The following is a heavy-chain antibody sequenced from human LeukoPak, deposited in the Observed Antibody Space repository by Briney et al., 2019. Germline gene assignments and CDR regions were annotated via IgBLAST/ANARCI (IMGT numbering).Heavy chain of an antibody. Sequence: ASVKVSCKASGGTFSSYAISWVRQAPGQGLEWMGWINPNSGDTNYAQKFQGRVTMTRDTSVSTAYMELSRLRSDDTAVYYCARVRYRLAETYIDYWGQGTLVTVSS. CDR3: ARVRYRLAETYIDY. D-gene: IGHD3-16*01. CDR2: INPNSGDT. J-gene: IGHJ4*02. CDR1: GGTFSSYA. V-gene: IGHV1-2*02.